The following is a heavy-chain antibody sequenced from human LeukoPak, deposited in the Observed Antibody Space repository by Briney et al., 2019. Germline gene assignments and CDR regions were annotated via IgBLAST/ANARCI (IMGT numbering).Heavy chain of an antibody. CDR3: ARGRPYYDFWSGYYSPKGNWFDP. D-gene: IGHD3-3*01. J-gene: IGHJ5*02. Sequence: GGSLRLSCAASGFTFSSYWMHWVRQAPGKGLVWVSRINTDGSSTSYADSAKGRFTISRDNAKNTLYLQMNSLRAEDTAVYYCARGRPYYDFWSGYYSPKGNWFDPWGQGTLVTVSS. CDR1: GFTFSSYW. V-gene: IGHV3-74*01. CDR2: INTDGSST.